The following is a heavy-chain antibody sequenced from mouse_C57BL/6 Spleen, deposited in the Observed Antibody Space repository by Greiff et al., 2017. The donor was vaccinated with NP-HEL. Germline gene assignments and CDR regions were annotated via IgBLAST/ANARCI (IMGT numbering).Heavy chain of an antibody. Sequence: QVQLKESGAELVRPGASVTLSCKASGYTFTDYEMHWVKQTPVHGLEWIGAIDPETGGTAYNQKFKGKTILTADKSSSTAYMELHRLTPEDAAVYYCTRKDYRGYFDYWGQGTTLTVSS. V-gene: IGHV1-15*01. CDR2: IDPETGGT. CDR1: GYTFTDYE. J-gene: IGHJ2*01. CDR3: TRKDYRGYFDY. D-gene: IGHD2-12*01.